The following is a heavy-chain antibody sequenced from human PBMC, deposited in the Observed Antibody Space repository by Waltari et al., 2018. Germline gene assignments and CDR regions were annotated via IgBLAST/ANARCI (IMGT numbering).Heavy chain of an antibody. D-gene: IGHD6-19*01. Sequence: EVQLVESGGGLVQPGRSLRLSCAASGFTFDDYAIHWVRQTPGKGREWDSGIGLNRGTMAYADSLKGRFTISRDNAKNSLYLQMNSLRTEDTALYYCVKDINIGGQWLALRGDSWGQGTLVTVSS. CDR2: IGLNRGTM. CDR1: GFTFDDYA. V-gene: IGHV3-9*01. CDR3: VKDINIGGQWLALRGDS. J-gene: IGHJ4*02.